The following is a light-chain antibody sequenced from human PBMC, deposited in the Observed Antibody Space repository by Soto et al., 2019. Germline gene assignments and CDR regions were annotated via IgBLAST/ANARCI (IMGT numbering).Light chain of an antibody. V-gene: IGLV1-40*01. J-gene: IGLJ3*02. CDR1: NSNIGAGSD. CDR2: GNS. CDR3: QSYDSSLSGWV. Sequence: QSVLTPPPSVSVAPGQRVTISCTGYNSNIGAGSDVHWHQQLPGTAPKLLIYGNSNRPSGVPDRFSASKSGTSASLAITGLQAEDEADYYCQSYDSSLSGWVFGGGTQLTVL.